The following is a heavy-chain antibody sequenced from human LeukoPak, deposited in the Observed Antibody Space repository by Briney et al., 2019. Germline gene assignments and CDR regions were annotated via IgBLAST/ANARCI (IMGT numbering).Heavy chain of an antibody. CDR2: ICAYNGNT. Sequence: GASVKVSCKASGYTFTSYGISWVRQAPGQGLEWMGWICAYNGNTSYAQKFQGRVTMTRDTSTSTVYMELSSLRSEDTAVYYCARGLEYSGYDWPDYWGQGTLVTVSS. CDR1: GYTFTSYG. D-gene: IGHD5-12*01. CDR3: ARGLEYSGYDWPDY. V-gene: IGHV1-18*04. J-gene: IGHJ4*02.